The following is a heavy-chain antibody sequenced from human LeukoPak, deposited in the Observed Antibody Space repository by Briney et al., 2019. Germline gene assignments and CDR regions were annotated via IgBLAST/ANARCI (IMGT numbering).Heavy chain of an antibody. J-gene: IGHJ4*02. CDR1: GFTFSSYA. Sequence: GGSLRLSCSASGFTFSSYAMHWVRQAPGKRLEYVSAISSNGGSTYYADSVKGRFTISRDNSKNTLYLQMSSLRAEDTAVYYCVKGSPRYCSSTSCYGGALDYWGQGTLVTVSS. D-gene: IGHD2-2*01. V-gene: IGHV3-64D*06. CDR2: ISSNGGST. CDR3: VKGSPRYCSSTSCYGGALDY.